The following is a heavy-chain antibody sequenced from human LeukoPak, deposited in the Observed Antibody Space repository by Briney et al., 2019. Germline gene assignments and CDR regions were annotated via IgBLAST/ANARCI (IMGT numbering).Heavy chain of an antibody. CDR2: ISWNSGSI. D-gene: IGHD1-26*01. Sequence: PGRSLRLSCAASGFTFDAYAMHWVRQAPGKGLEWVSGISWNSGSIGYADSVKGRFTISRDNAKNSLYLQMNSLRAEDTALYYCATDIQLYSGSYCPTKLGSYWYFDLWGRGTLVTVSS. CDR1: GFTFDAYA. J-gene: IGHJ2*01. CDR3: ATDIQLYSGSYCPTKLGSYWYFDL. V-gene: IGHV3-9*01.